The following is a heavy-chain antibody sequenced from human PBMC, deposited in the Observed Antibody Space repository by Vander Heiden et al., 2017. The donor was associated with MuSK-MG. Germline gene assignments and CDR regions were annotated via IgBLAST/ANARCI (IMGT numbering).Heavy chain of an antibody. D-gene: IGHD3-16*01. V-gene: IGHV3-7*01. Sequence: EVQLVESGGGLVQPGGSLRLSCTASGYTFSTYWMSWVRQAPGKGLEWVANINQEGSEKHYVDSVKGRFTISRDNTRNSLSLQMNSLRDEDTAVYYCLRDWGPWGHGTLVTVSS. CDR1: GYTFSTYW. CDR3: LRDWGP. CDR2: INQEGSEK. J-gene: IGHJ5*02.